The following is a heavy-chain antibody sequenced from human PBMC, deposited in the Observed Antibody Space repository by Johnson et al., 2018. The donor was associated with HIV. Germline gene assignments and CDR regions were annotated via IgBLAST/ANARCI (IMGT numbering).Heavy chain of an antibody. V-gene: IGHV3-15*01. J-gene: IGHJ3*02. CDR3: AKDRRQSSLELLDDAFDI. CDR1: GFIFSNAW. D-gene: IGHD1-26*01. Sequence: MLLVESGGGLVKREGSLRLSCAPSGFIFSNAWMSWVRQAPGKGLEWVGRIKSKTDGGTTDYAAPVKGRFTISRDDSKNTLYLQMNSLRAEDTAVYYCAKDRRQSSLELLDDAFDIWGQGTMVTVSS. CDR2: IKSKTDGGTT.